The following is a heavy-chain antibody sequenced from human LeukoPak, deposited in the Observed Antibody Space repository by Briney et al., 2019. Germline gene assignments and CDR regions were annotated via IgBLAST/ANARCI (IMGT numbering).Heavy chain of an antibody. CDR1: GGSISSGDYY. CDR2: IYYSGST. V-gene: IGHV4-30-4*08. Sequence: SETLPLTCTVSGGSISSGDYYWGWIRQPPGKGLEWIGYIYYSGSTYYNPSLKSRVTISVGTSKNQFSLKLSSVTAADTAVYYCARSSYYDFWSGYQYFQHWGQGTLVTVSS. CDR3: ARSSYYDFWSGYQYFQH. D-gene: IGHD3-3*01. J-gene: IGHJ1*01.